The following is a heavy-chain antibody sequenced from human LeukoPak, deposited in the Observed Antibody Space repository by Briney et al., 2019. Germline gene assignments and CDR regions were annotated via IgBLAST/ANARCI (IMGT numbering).Heavy chain of an antibody. CDR2: ISYDGSNK. V-gene: IGHV3-30*18. CDR3: AKRSKGSGSYYTFDY. CDR1: GFSFSGYG. Sequence: TGGSLRLSCAASGFSFSGYGMHWVRQAPGKGLEWVPFISYDGSNKNYADSVKGRFTISRDNSKNTLYLQMNSLRAEDTAVYYCAKRSKGSGSYYTFDYWGQGTLVTVSS. J-gene: IGHJ4*02. D-gene: IGHD3-10*01.